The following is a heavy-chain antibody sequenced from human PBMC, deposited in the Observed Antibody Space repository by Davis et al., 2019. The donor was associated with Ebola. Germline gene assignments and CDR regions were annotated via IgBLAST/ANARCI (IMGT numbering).Heavy chain of an antibody. V-gene: IGHV3-23*01. D-gene: IGHD4-17*01. CDR1: GFIFSSYV. CDR2: ISGRGLTT. J-gene: IGHJ2*01. CDR3: TRHVPGDFWYFDL. Sequence: LSLTCAASGFIFSSYVMSWVRQAPGKGLEWVSGISGRGLTTEYADNVQGRFTISRDNSKNTVYLQMDSLRAEDTAVYYCTRHVPGDFWYFDLWGRGTLVTVSS.